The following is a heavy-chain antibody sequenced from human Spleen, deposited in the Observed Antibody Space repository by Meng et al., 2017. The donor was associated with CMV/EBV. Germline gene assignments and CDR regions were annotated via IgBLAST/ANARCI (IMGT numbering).Heavy chain of an antibody. CDR1: GFTFKSYS. V-gene: IGHV3-21*01. Sequence: GGSLRLSCAASGFTFKSYSVTWVRPAPGWGLEWVSSISRSSSHSYYAVSVQGRFTISRDNARNSLYLQMNTLRAEDTAVYYCARARAPEGSGTYHKHGMDVWGQGTTVTVSS. D-gene: IGHD3-10*01. J-gene: IGHJ6*02. CDR3: ARARAPEGSGTYHKHGMDV. CDR2: ISRSSSHS.